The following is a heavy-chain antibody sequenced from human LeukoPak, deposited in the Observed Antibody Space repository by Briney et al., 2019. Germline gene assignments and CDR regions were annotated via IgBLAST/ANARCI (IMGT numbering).Heavy chain of an antibody. V-gene: IGHV4-39*07. CDR3: ARTQNVLLWFGDPGIGAFDI. J-gene: IGHJ3*02. CDR2: IYYSGST. D-gene: IGHD3-10*01. CDR1: GVSISSRTYY. Sequence: SETLSLTCTVSGVSISSRTYYWAWIRQPPGKGLEWIGSIYYSGSTYYNPSLKSRVTISVDTSKNQFSLKLSSVTAADTAVYYCARTQNVLLWFGDPGIGAFDIWGQGTMVTVSS.